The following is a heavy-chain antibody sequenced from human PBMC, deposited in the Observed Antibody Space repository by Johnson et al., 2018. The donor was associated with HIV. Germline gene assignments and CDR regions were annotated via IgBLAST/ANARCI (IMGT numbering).Heavy chain of an antibody. CDR3: ARLRSPDAFDI. Sequence: VQVVESGGGVVQPGRSLRLSCAASGFTFSNYAIHWVRQAPGKGLEYVSAISGNGGSTYYANSVKGRFTISRDNSRNTLYLQMGSLRAEDMGVYYCARLRSPDAFDIWGQGTMVTVSS. CDR1: GFTFSNYA. CDR2: ISGNGGST. D-gene: IGHD2-15*01. V-gene: IGHV3-64*01. J-gene: IGHJ3*02.